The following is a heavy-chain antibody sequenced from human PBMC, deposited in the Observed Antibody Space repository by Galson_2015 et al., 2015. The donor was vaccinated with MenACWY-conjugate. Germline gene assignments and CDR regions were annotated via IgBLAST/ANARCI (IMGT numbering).Heavy chain of an antibody. Sequence: SVKVSCKASGYTFTSYYMHWVRQAPGQGLEWMGIINPSGGSTSYAQKFQGRVTMTRDTSTSTVYMELSSLRSEDTAVYYCARALAAAGILRNTGMDVWGQGTPVTVSS. D-gene: IGHD6-13*01. J-gene: IGHJ6*02. CDR1: GYTFTSYY. V-gene: IGHV1-46*01. CDR2: INPSGGST. CDR3: ARALAAAGILRNTGMDV.